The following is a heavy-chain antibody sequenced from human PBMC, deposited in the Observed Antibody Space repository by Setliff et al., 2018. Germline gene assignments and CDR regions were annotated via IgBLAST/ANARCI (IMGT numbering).Heavy chain of an antibody. CDR1: GGSISTYY. J-gene: IGHJ6*03. V-gene: IGHV4-59*08. CDR3: ARAMYSAGYYGGGYSYYYMDV. CDR2: IYYSGST. D-gene: IGHD3-22*01. Sequence: SETLSLTCTVSGGSISTYYWSWVRQSPGQGLEWIGHIYYSGSTNYNPSLKSRVTISLDSSKTQFSLKLSSVTAADTAVYYCARAMYSAGYYGGGYSYYYMDVWGKGTTVTVSS.